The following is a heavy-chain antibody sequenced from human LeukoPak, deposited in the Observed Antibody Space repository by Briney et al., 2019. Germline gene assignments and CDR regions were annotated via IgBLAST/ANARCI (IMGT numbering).Heavy chain of an antibody. D-gene: IGHD3-10*01. CDR1: GFTFNRYS. CDR3: ARVAARGVIDY. J-gene: IGHJ4*02. Sequence: GGSLRLSCAASGFTFNRYSMNWVRQAPGKGLEWVSYISSSSSTIYYADSVKGRFTISRDNAKNSLYLQMNSLRAEDTAVYYCARVAARGVIDYWGQGTLVTVSS. CDR2: ISSSSSTI. V-gene: IGHV3-48*01.